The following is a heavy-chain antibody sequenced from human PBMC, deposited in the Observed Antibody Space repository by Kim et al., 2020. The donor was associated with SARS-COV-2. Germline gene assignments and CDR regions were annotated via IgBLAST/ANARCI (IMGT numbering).Heavy chain of an antibody. CDR2: ISYDGSNK. CDR1: GFTFSSYG. CDR3: AGGTFDP. V-gene: IGHV3-33*05. Sequence: GGSLRLSCAASGFTFSSYGMHWVRQAPGKGLEWVAVISYDGSNKYYADSVKGRFTISRDNSKNTLYLQMNSLRAEDTAVYYCAGGTFDPWGQGTLVTVSS. D-gene: IGHD3-16*01. J-gene: IGHJ5*02.